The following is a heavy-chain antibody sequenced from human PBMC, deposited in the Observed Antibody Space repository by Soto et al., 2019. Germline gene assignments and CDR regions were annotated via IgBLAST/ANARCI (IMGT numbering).Heavy chain of an antibody. V-gene: IGHV4-34*01. J-gene: IGHJ4*01. CDR2: VKDGGHT. CDR1: GGSLSGYY. D-gene: IGHD5-12*01. CDR3: ARGQEGVVATH. Sequence: QVQLQQWGAGLLKPSETLSLKCAVTGGSLSGYYWSWIRQPPGKGLEWIGEVKDGGHTNYSPSLRGRXTXSXNTSNNQFSLRLNSVTAADTGVYYCARGQEGVVATHWDHGSLVTVSS.